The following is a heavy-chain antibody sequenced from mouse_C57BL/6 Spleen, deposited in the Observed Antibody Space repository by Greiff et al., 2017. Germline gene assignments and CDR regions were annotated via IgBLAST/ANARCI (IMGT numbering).Heavy chain of an antibody. Sequence: VQLQQPGAELVKPGASVKLSCKASGYTFTSYWMHWVKQRPGQGLEWIGMIHPNSGSTNYNEKFKSKATLTVDKSSSTAYMQLSSLTSEDSAVYYCARSGYYGSSYHWYFDVWGTGTTVTVSS. J-gene: IGHJ1*03. D-gene: IGHD1-1*01. CDR1: GYTFTSYW. CDR2: IHPNSGST. CDR3: ARSGYYGSSYHWYFDV. V-gene: IGHV1-64*01.